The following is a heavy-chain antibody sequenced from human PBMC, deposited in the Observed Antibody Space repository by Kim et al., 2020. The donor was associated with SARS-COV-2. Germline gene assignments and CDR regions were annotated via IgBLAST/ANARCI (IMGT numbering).Heavy chain of an antibody. CDR2: INPSGGST. V-gene: IGHV1-46*01. J-gene: IGHJ6*02. CDR1: GYTFTSYY. Sequence: ASVKVSCKASGYTFTSYYMHWVRQAPGQGLEWMGIINPSGGSTSYAQKFQGRVTMTRDTSTSTVYMELSSLRSEDTAVYYCAREEGEYSYGYGMDVWGQGTTVTVSS. CDR3: AREEGEYSYGYGMDV. D-gene: IGHD5-18*01.